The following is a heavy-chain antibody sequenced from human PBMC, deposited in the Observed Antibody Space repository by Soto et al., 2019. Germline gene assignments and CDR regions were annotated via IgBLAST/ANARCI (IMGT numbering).Heavy chain of an antibody. CDR1: GFTFSSYA. D-gene: IGHD6-13*01. Sequence: EVQLLESGGGLVQPGGSLRLSCAASGFTFSSYAMSWVRQAPGKGLEWVSAISGSGGSTYYADSVKGRFTISRDNSKNTLYLQMNSLRAEHTAVYYCAKDFKRYSSSHRHYYGMDVWGQGTTVTVSS. CDR2: ISGSGGST. V-gene: IGHV3-23*01. CDR3: AKDFKRYSSSHRHYYGMDV. J-gene: IGHJ6*02.